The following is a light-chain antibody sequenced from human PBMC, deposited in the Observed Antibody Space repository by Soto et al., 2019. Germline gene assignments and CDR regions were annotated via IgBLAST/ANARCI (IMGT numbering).Light chain of an antibody. V-gene: IGKV1-5*01. Sequence: DIQMTQSPSSLSASVGDRVTITCRASQSINTWLAWYQQKPGKAPKVLISDASSLESGVPSRFSGSGSGTEFALPISSLQPDDFATYYCQHHRTFGQGTRVEIK. J-gene: IGKJ1*01. CDR2: DAS. CDR3: QHHRT. CDR1: QSINTW.